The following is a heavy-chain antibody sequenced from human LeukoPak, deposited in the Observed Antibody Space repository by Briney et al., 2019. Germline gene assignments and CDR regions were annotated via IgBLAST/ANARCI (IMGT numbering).Heavy chain of an antibody. J-gene: IGHJ5*02. CDR3: ARDRLPRWFDP. CDR1: GGSISSSSYY. Sequence: SETLSLTCTVSGGSISSSSYYWGWIRQPPWKGLEWIGSIYYSGSTYYNPSLKSRVTISVDTSKNQFSLKLSSVTAADTAVYYCARDRLPRWFDPWGQGTLVTVSS. V-gene: IGHV4-39*07. CDR2: IYYSGST. D-gene: IGHD5-18*01.